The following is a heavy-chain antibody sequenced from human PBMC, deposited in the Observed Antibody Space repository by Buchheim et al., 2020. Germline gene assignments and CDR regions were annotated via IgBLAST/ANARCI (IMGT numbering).Heavy chain of an antibody. CDR1: GASITNHY. Sequence: QVQLQESGPGLVKPSDTLSLTCNVSGASITNHYWNWIRQPPGKGLEWIGYVYYGGSINYKSSLTGRVSISVDTSKNQFSLKLTSVTAADTAVYYCARGLATPAYTSGDFDSWGQGTL. J-gene: IGHJ4*02. D-gene: IGHD6-13*01. CDR2: VYYGGSI. CDR3: ARGLATPAYTSGDFDS. V-gene: IGHV4-59*11.